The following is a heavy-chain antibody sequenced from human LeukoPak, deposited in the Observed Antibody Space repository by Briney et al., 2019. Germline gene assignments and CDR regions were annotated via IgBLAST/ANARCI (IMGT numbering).Heavy chain of an antibody. CDR2: IYSGGST. D-gene: IGHD6-19*01. V-gene: IGHV3-66*01. CDR3: ASSGWLPRGAFDV. CDR1: GLTFNSYA. J-gene: IGHJ3*01. Sequence: PGGSLRLSCAASGLTFNSYAMTWIRQAPGKGLEWISVIYSGGSTYYADSVKGRFTISRDNSKNTLYLQMNSLRAEDTAVYYCASSGWLPRGAFDVWGQGTMVTVSS.